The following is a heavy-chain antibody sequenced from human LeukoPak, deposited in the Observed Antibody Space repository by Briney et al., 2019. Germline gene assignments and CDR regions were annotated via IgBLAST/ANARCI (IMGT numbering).Heavy chain of an antibody. V-gene: IGHV3-23*01. J-gene: IGHJ6*02. CDR2: ITGSGSST. Sequence: PGGSLRLSCAASGFTFSNYVMSWVRQAPGRGLEWVSAITGSGSSTYYSVSVRGRFTISRDNSKNTLYLQMNSLRVEDTAVYYRAKSVSAIVYYAMDVWGQGTTVTVSS. D-gene: IGHD5/OR15-5a*01. CDR3: AKSVSAIVYYAMDV. CDR1: GFTFSNYV.